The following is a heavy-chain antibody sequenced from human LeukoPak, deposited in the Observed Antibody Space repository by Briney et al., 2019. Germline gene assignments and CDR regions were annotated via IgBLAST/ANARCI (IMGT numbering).Heavy chain of an antibody. Sequence: GGSLRLSCAGSGFTFSTYAMSWFRQAPGKGLEWISAISGSGVTTYYADSVKGRVTISRDNTKNTLYLQMNRLRVEDTAVYYCANDMGYWGQGTLVTVSS. CDR3: ANDMGY. J-gene: IGHJ4*02. CDR1: GFTFSTYA. D-gene: IGHD3-10*01. CDR2: ISGSGVTT. V-gene: IGHV3-23*01.